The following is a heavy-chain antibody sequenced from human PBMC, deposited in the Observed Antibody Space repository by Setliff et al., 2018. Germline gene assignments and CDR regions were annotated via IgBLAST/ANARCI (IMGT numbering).Heavy chain of an antibody. CDR1: GGSFSTYY. D-gene: IGHD3-22*01. Sequence: SSETLSLTCAVYGGSFSTYYWIWIRQPPGKGLEWIGEINHSGSTNYDPSLKSRVTISVDTSKNQFSLRLNSVTAADTAVYYCARLWISYESNTYFYPKYFDFWGQGTLVTVSS. CDR2: INHSGST. CDR3: ARLWISYESNTYFYPKYFDF. J-gene: IGHJ4*02. V-gene: IGHV4-34*01.